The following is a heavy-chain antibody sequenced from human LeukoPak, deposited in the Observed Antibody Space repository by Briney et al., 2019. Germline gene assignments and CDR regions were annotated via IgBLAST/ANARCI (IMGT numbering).Heavy chain of an antibody. V-gene: IGHV4-39*07. CDR2: NYYSGST. D-gene: IGHD3-3*01. J-gene: IGHJ4*02. CDR1: GGSISSSSYY. Sequence: SSETLSLTCTVSGGSISSSSYYWGWIRQPPGKGLEWIGSNYYSGSTYYNPSLKSRVTISVDTSKNQFSLKLSSVTAADTAVYYCARDKRLLEWLPNFDYWGQGTLVTVSS. CDR3: ARDKRLLEWLPNFDY.